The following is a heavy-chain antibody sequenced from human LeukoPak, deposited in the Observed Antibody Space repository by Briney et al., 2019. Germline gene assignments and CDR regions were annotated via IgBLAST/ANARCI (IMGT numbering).Heavy chain of an antibody. CDR1: GGSISSYY. J-gene: IGHJ4*02. Sequence: SETLSLTCTVAGGSISSYYWSWIRQPPGKGLEWIGYIYTSGSTSYNPSLKSRVTISVDTSKNQFSLKLGSVTAADTAVYYCARSGGYGSGSYYWGQGTLVTVSS. CDR3: ARSGGYGSGSYY. CDR2: IYTSGST. D-gene: IGHD3-10*01. V-gene: IGHV4-4*09.